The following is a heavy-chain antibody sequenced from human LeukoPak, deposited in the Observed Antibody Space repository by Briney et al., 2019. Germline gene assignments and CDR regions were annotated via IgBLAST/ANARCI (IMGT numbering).Heavy chain of an antibody. J-gene: IGHJ3*02. CDR3: AKVWAFGVGDDILTGYLDAFDI. V-gene: IGHV3-30*02. D-gene: IGHD3-9*01. CDR1: GFTFSSYG. Sequence: PGGSLRLSCAASGFTFSSYGMHWVRQAPGKGLEWVAFIRYDGSNKYYADSVKGRFTISRDNSKNTLYLQMNSLRAEDTAVYYCAKVWAFGVGDDILTGYLDAFDIWGQGTMVTVSS. CDR2: IRYDGSNK.